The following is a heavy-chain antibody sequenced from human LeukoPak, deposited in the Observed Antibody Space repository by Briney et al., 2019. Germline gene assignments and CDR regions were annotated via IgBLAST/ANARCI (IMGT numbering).Heavy chain of an antibody. CDR3: ATGRSCATCYLPDY. CDR1: GFTFSSCW. D-gene: IGHD2-2*01. J-gene: IGHJ4*02. CDR2: INQDGGEK. V-gene: IGHV3-7*01. Sequence: GGSLRLSCAASGFTFSSCWKSWVRQVPGKGLEWVANINQDGGEKYYVDSVKGRFTISRDNAKNSLYLQMNSLRAEDTAVYHCATGRSCATCYLPDYWGQGTLVSVSS.